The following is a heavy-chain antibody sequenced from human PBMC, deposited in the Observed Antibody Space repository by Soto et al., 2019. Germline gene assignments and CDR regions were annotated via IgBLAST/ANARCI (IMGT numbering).Heavy chain of an antibody. D-gene: IGHD6-19*01. V-gene: IGHV4-39*01. CDR3: ARQRAVAGTGGFDY. Sequence: QLQLQESGPGLVKPSETLSLTCTVSGGSISTGSYYWGWIRQPPGKGLEWIGSMYYSGSTYYNPPLESRVTISVDTSTNQSSLQLSSVTAANTAVYYCARQRAVAGTGGFDYWGQGTLVTVSS. J-gene: IGHJ4*02. CDR2: MYYSGST. CDR1: GGSISTGSYY.